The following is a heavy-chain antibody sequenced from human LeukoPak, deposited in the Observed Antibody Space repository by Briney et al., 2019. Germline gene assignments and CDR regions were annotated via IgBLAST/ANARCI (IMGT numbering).Heavy chain of an antibody. V-gene: IGHV4-59*01. CDR3: ARGGAARLLPYGMDV. D-gene: IGHD6-6*01. CDR1: GASISTSY. J-gene: IGHJ6*02. CDR2: IHYSGDI. Sequence: PSETLSLTCTVSGASISTSYWYWIRQPPGKGLEWIGYIHYSGDINYNPSLKSRVTISAYTSKNQLSLKLSSVTAADTAVYYCARGGAARLLPYGMDVWGQGTTVTVSS.